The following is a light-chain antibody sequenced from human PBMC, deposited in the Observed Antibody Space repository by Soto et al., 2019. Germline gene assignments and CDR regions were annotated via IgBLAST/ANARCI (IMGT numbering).Light chain of an antibody. CDR2: EVN. J-gene: IGLJ1*01. Sequence: QSALTQPPSVSGSPGQSVTISCTGTSSDVGSYNRLSWYQQPPGTAPKLIMYEVNTRPSGVPDRFSGSKSGNTAFLTISGLQAEDEADYYCCSYAGSGTDNYVFGSGTKVTVL. CDR1: SSDVGSYNR. CDR3: CSYAGSGTDNYV. V-gene: IGLV2-18*02.